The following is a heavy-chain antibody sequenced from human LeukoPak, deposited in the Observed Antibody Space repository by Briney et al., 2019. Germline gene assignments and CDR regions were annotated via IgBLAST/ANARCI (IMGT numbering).Heavy chain of an antibody. CDR2: ISSSGSTI. J-gene: IGHJ6*03. CDR1: GFTFSDYY. Sequence: GGSLRLSCAASGFTFSDYYMSWIRQAPGKGLEWVSYISSSGSTIYYADSVKGRFTISRDNAKNSLYLQMNSLRAEDTAVYYCARCRRYCTNGVCYYPPYYHYYMDVWGKGTTVTVSS. V-gene: IGHV3-11*01. D-gene: IGHD2-8*01. CDR3: ARCRRYCTNGVCYYPPYYHYYMDV.